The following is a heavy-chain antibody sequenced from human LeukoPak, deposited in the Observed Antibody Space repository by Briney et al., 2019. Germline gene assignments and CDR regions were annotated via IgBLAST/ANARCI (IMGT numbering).Heavy chain of an antibody. J-gene: IGHJ4*02. CDR2: INHSGST. Sequence: SETLSLTCAVSGGSFSGYYWSWIRQPPGKGLEWIGEINHSGSTNYNPSLKSRGTISVGETKNQFSLKLRSVTAADTAVYYCARPSGSGSTDFDYWGQGTLVTVSS. D-gene: IGHD1-26*01. CDR3: ARPSGSGSTDFDY. V-gene: IGHV4-34*01. CDR1: GGSFSGYY.